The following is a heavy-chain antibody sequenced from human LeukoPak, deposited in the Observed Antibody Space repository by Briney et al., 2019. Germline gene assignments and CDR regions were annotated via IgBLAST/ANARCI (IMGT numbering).Heavy chain of an antibody. V-gene: IGHV3-23*01. CDR3: AKAERQQLVLSPFDY. CDR2: ISGSGGST. J-gene: IGHJ4*02. D-gene: IGHD6-13*01. CDR1: GFTFSSYA. Sequence: GGSLRLSCAASGFTFSSYAMSWVRQAPGKGLERVSAISGSGGSTYYADSVKGRFTISRDNSKNTLYLQMNSLRAEDTAVYYCAKAERQQLVLSPFDYWGQGTLVTVSS.